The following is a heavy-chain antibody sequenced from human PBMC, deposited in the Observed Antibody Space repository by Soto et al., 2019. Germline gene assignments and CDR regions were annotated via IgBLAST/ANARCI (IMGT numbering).Heavy chain of an antibody. CDR1: GYKFTTYW. Sequence: GESLKISCKGSGYKFTTYWIGWVRQMPGKGLEWMAIIYPDDSDSRYSPSFQGQVTISADKSISTAYLQWSSLKASDTAIYYCVATYGDYLDYWGPGTLVTVSS. D-gene: IGHD4-17*01. CDR3: VATYGDYLDY. V-gene: IGHV5-51*01. J-gene: IGHJ4*02. CDR2: IYPDDSDS.